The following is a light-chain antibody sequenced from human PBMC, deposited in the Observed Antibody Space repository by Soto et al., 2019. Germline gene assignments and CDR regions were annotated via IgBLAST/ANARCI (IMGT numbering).Light chain of an antibody. Sequence: QSVLTQSASVSGSPGQSITIPCTGTSNDVGGYDYVSWYQQHPGKVPKLIIYEVIKRPSGVSHRFSGSKSGNTASLTISGLQTEDEADYYCSSYTTSSALVFGGGTKLTVL. CDR3: SSYTTSSALV. CDR1: SNDVGGYDY. J-gene: IGLJ2*01. V-gene: IGLV2-14*01. CDR2: EVI.